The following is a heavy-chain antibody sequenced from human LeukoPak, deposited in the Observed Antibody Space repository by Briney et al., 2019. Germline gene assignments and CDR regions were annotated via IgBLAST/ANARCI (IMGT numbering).Heavy chain of an antibody. V-gene: IGHV3-43*01. D-gene: IGHD3-10*01. CDR3: AKERGTSGYSDY. CDR2: ISWNGITT. CDR1: GFTFDDYT. J-gene: IGHJ4*02. Sequence: GGSLRLSCAASGFTFDDYTMHWVRQAPGKGLEWVSLISWNGITTYYADSVKGRFTISRDSSKNSLYLQMNSLRTEDTALYYCAKERGTSGYSDYWGQGTLVTVSS.